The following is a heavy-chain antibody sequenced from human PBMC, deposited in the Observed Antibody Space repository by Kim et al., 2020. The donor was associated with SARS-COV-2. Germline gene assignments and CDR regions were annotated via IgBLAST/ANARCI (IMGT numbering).Heavy chain of an antibody. CDR2: ISSSSSYI. CDR3: ARGRYSGYDKRRFDY. D-gene: IGHD5-12*01. CDR1: GFTFSSYS. V-gene: IGHV3-21*01. J-gene: IGHJ4*02. Sequence: GGSLRLSCAASGFTFSSYSMNWVRQAPGKGLEWVSSISSSSSYIYYADSVKGRFTISRDNAKNSLYLQMNSLRAEDTAVYYCARGRYSGYDKRRFDYWGQGTLVTVSS.